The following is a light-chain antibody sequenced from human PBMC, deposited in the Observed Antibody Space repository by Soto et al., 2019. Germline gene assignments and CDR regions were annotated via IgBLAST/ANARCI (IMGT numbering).Light chain of an antibody. CDR1: QSINSE. V-gene: IGKV3-15*01. CDR2: GAS. J-gene: IGKJ2*01. Sequence: EIVMTQSPATLSLSPGESAALSCRASQSINSELAWYQQKPGKPHRLLIYGASTRATGVPARFTGSESGSEFTLTISGLQSEDFAVYYCQQGHNWPLTFGQGTRLEI. CDR3: QQGHNWPLT.